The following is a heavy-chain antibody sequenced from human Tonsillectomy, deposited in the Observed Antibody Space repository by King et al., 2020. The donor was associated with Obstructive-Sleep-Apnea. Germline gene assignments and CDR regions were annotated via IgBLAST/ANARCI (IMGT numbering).Heavy chain of an antibody. CDR2: INTNTGNT. CDR1: GYAFNIFA. CDR3: VRGVSDGYFYWWFDP. D-gene: IGHD3-22*01. J-gene: IGHJ5*02. V-gene: IGHV7-4-1*02. Sequence: QLVQSGSELKEPGASVKGSCKASGYAFNIFALNWVRQAPGQGLEWMGWINTNTGNTTYAQGFTGRIFISLDTSVTTTYLQINNLKTDDTAVYYCVRGVSDGYFYWWFDPWGQGTLVTVSS.